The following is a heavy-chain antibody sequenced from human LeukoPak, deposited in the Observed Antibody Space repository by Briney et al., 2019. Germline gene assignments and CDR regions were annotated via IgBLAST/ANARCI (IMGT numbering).Heavy chain of an antibody. CDR1: GYTFTGYY. V-gene: IGHV1-2*02. D-gene: IGHD5-12*01. J-gene: IGHJ4*02. CDR3: AREVDIVAAGVDY. CDR2: INPNSGGT. Sequence: ASVKVSCKASGYTFTGYYMHWVRQAPGQGLEWMGWINPNSGGTNYAQKFQGRVTMTRDTSISTAYMEPSRLRSDDTAVYYCAREVDIVAAGVDYWGQGTLVTVSS.